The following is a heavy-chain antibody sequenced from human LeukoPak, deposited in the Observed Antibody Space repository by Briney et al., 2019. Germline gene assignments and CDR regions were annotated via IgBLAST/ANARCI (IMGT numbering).Heavy chain of an antibody. D-gene: IGHD1-14*01. V-gene: IGHV3-66*01. CDR1: GILVSSNY. CDR3: ARDGYNVAFDI. Sequence: PGGSLRLSCVASGILVSSNYMSWVRQAPGKGLEWVSFIDSTGSTYYADSVKGRFTISRDNSRNTLYLQMNSLRVEDTAVYYCARDGYNVAFDIWGQGTMVTVSS. J-gene: IGHJ3*02. CDR2: IDSTGST.